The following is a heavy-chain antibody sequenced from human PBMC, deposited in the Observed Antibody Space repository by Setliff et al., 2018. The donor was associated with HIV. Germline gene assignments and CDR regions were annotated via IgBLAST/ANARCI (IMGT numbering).Heavy chain of an antibody. CDR2: VYYSGST. D-gene: IGHD1-7*01. CDR1: GDSISGHY. J-gene: IGHJ1*01. Sequence: SETLSLTCTVSGDSISGHYWSWVRQPPGKGLEWIGYVYYSGSTNYNPSLKSRVTLSFDTSKNQFSLKLSSVTAADTAVYFCARAGYYGTTSYWEYFQHWGQGALVTVSS. CDR3: ARAGYYGTTSYWEYFQH. V-gene: IGHV4-59*11.